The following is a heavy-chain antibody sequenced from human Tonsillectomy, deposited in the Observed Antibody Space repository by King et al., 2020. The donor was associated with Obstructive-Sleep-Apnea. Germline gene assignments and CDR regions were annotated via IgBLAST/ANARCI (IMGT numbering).Heavy chain of an antibody. CDR2: ISSSGSNT. J-gene: IGHJ5*02. Sequence: VQLVESGGGLVQPGGSLRLSCAASGFTFSSYSMNWVRQAPGKGLEWISYISSSGSNTFYADSVKGRFTISRDNAENSLYLQMNSLRAEDTAVYYCARKEETYTNWFDPWGQGTLVTVSS. V-gene: IGHV3-48*01. D-gene: IGHD4-11*01. CDR1: GFTFSSYS. CDR3: ARKEETYTNWFDP.